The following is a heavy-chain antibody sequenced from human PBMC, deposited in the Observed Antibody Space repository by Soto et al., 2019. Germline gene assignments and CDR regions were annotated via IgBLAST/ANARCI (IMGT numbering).Heavy chain of an antibody. J-gene: IGHJ5*02. V-gene: IGHV1-18*01. CDR2: ITAFNSNT. Sequence: GASVKVSCKASGYSFSNFGISWVRQAPGQGLEWMGWITAFNSNTRYAQTFQGRVTMTTDTSTSTAYMELRSLRSDDTAVYYCARADLMVRGVIITLNWFDPWGQGTLVTVSS. CDR1: GYSFSNFG. D-gene: IGHD3-10*01. CDR3: ARADLMVRGVIITLNWFDP.